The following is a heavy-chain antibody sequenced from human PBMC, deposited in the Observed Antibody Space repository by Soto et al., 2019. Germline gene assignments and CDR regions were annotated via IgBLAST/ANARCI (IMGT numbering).Heavy chain of an antibody. D-gene: IGHD6-13*01. CDR3: ARDQAAAAEYYYHGMDV. CDR2: IWYDGSNK. V-gene: IGHV3-33*01. J-gene: IGHJ6*02. Sequence: GGSLRLSCAASGFTFSNYGMHLVRQAQGKGLEWVAVIWYDGSNKYYADSVKGRFTISRDNSKNTLYLQMNSLRAEDTAVYYCARDQAAAAEYYYHGMDVWGQGTTVTVSS. CDR1: GFTFSNYG.